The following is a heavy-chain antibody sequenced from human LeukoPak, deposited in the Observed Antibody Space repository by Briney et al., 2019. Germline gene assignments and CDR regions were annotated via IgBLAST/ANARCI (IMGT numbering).Heavy chain of an antibody. V-gene: IGHV3-21*01. Sequence: GGSLRLSCAASGFTFSSYSMNWVRQAPGKGLEWVSSISSSSSYIYYADSVKGRFTISRDNAKNSLYLQMNSLRAEDTAVYYCARAPETYYDFWSGYYTNYGMDVWGQGTTVTVSS. CDR2: ISSSSSYI. J-gene: IGHJ6*02. CDR3: ARAPETYYDFWSGYYTNYGMDV. CDR1: GFTFSSYS. D-gene: IGHD3-3*01.